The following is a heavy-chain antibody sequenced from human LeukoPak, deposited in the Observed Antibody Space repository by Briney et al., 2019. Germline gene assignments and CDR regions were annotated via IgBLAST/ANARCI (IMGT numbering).Heavy chain of an antibody. CDR2: IGTAGDT. CDR1: GFTFSSYD. CDR3: TRGAPGYSSSWYVPPSFDY. J-gene: IGHJ4*02. Sequence: GGSLRLSCAASGFTFSSYDMPWVRQATGKGLEWVSAIGTAGDTYYPGSVKGRFTISRENAKNSLYLQMNSLRAGDTAVYYCTRGAPGYSSSWYVPPSFDYWGQGTLVTVSS. D-gene: IGHD6-13*01. V-gene: IGHV3-13*01.